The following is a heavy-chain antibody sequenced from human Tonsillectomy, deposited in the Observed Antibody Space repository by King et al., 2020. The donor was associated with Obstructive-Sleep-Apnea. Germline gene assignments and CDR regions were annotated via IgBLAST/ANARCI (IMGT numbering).Heavy chain of an antibody. CDR2: VYYSGTT. CDR3: ARDLFPHFYGSGSPRFRS. J-gene: IGHJ5*02. D-gene: IGHD3-10*01. CDR1: DGSIHSSSHY. Sequence: LQLQESGPGLVKPSETLSLTCSVSDGSIHSSSHYLGWIRQPPEKGLEWIGSVYYSGTTYYNPSLKSRVTISVDTSKNQFSLKLTSLTAADTAVYFCARDLFPHFYGSGSPRFRSWGQGTLVIVSS. V-gene: IGHV4-39*07.